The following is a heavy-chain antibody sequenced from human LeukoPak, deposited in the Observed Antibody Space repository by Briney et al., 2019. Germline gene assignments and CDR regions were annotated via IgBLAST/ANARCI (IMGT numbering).Heavy chain of an antibody. CDR1: GFTFSSYW. V-gene: IGHV3-7*03. CDR3: ARHPSGRGYCSSTSCYGGRLWVRYFQH. J-gene: IGHJ1*01. Sequence: GGSLRLSCAASGFTFSSYWMSWVRQAPGKGLEWVANIKQDGSGKYYVDSVKGRFTISRDNAKNSLYLQMNSLRAEDTAVYYCARHPSGRGYCSSTSCYGGRLWVRYFQHWGQGTLVTVSS. CDR2: IKQDGSGK. D-gene: IGHD2-2*01.